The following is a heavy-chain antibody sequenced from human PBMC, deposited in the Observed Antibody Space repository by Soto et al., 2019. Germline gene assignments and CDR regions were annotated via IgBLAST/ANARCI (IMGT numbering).Heavy chain of an antibody. D-gene: IGHD6-19*01. V-gene: IGHV3-23*01. CDR3: ARGAVAGTLFGY. Sequence: GGSLRLSCAASGFTFSSYAMSWVRQAPGKGLEWVSAISGSGSTTYYADSVKGRFTISRDNAKNTLYLQMNSLRAEDTAVYYCARGAVAGTLFGYWGQGTLVTVSS. J-gene: IGHJ4*02. CDR2: ISGSGSTT. CDR1: GFTFSSYA.